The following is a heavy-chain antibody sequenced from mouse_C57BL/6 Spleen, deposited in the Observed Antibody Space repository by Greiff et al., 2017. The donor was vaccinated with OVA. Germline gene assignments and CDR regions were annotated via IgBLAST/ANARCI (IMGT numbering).Heavy chain of an antibody. CDR1: GYTFTTYH. V-gene: IGHV1-47*01. D-gene: IGHD1-1*01. J-gene: IGHJ1*03. CDR2: FHPYNDDT. CDR3: ARGYYGSRGDYWYFDV. Sequence: QVQLQQSGAELVKPGASVKMSCKASGYTFTTYHIEWMKQNHGKSLEWIGNFHPYNDDTKYNEKFKGKATLTVEKSSSTVYLELSRLTSDDSAVYYCARGYYGSRGDYWYFDVWGTGTTVTVSS.